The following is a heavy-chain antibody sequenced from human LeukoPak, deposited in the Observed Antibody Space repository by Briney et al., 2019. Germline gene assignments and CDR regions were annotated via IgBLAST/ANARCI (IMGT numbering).Heavy chain of an antibody. Sequence: QAGGSLRLSCAASGFTLRSYWMHWVRQAPGKGLVWVSCIKTDGSSITNADSVKGRFTISRDNDKNTLYLQMNSLRAEDTAVYYCTRGQYGYGPFDYWGQGALVTVSS. J-gene: IGHJ4*02. CDR2: IKTDGSSI. V-gene: IGHV3-74*01. CDR3: TRGQYGYGPFDY. D-gene: IGHD5-18*01. CDR1: GFTLRSYW.